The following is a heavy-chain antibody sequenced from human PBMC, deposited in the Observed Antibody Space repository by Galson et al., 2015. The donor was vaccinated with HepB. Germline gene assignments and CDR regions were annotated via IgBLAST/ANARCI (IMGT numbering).Heavy chain of an antibody. V-gene: IGHV4-59*08. J-gene: IGHJ4*02. CDR2: IYYSGST. CDR3: ARHARTPLFFDY. Sequence: ETLSLTCTVSGGSISSYYWSWIRQPPGKGLEWIGYIYYSGSTNYNPSLKSRVTISVDTSKNQFSLKLSSVTAADTAVYYCARHARTPLFFDYWGQGTLVTVSS. CDR1: GGSISSYY.